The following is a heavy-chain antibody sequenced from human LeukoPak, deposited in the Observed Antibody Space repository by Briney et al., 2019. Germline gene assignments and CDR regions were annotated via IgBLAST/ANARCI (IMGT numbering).Heavy chain of an antibody. D-gene: IGHD6-13*01. J-gene: IGHJ4*02. V-gene: IGHV1-2*02. Sequence: ASVKVSCKTSGYTFSNFGINWVRQAPGQGLEWMGWINPDSGGTNYAQKFRGRVTLTRDTSIYTAYMELSRLRSDDTAVYYCVRDLFFAAAEREGDDYWGQGTLVTVSS. CDR1: GYTFSNFG. CDR3: VRDLFFAAAEREGDDY. CDR2: INPDSGGT.